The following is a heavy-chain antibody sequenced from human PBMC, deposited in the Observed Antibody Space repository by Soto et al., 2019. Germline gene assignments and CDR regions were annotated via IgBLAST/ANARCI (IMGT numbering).Heavy chain of an antibody. CDR3: AKGIRFLEWLLFDY. V-gene: IGHV3-30*18. CDR2: ISYDGSNK. D-gene: IGHD3-3*01. J-gene: IGHJ4*02. Sequence: QVQLVESGGGVVQPGRSLRLSCAASGFTFSSYGMHWVRKAPGKGLEWVAVISYDGSNKYYADSVKGRFTISRDNSKNTLYLQMNSLRAEDTAVYYCAKGIRFLEWLLFDYWGQGTLVTVSS. CDR1: GFTFSSYG.